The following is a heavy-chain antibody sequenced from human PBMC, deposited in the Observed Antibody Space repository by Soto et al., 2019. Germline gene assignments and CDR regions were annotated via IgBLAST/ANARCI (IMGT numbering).Heavy chain of an antibody. CDR1: GDTISTRGYT. V-gene: IGHV4-39*01. J-gene: IGHJ5*02. CDR2: IYHTGNP. D-gene: IGHD3-22*01. CDR3: ARDFFDSSDYTTNWFDP. Sequence: SETLSLTCNVSGDTISTRGYTWACIRQPPGKGLEWIGHIYHTGNPYYNPSLKSRVIISVDTSKNQFSLKLSSVTAADAALYYCARDFFDSSDYTTNWFDPWGQGTLVTVSS.